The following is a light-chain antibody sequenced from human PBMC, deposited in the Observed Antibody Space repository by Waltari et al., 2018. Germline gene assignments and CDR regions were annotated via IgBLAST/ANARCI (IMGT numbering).Light chain of an antibody. Sequence: ELVLTQSPATLYLSPGERATLSCRASQSVGNFLAWHRQKPGQPPRLVIYDVAHRATGTPARFSGSGSGTDFTLTISTLQPEDFAFYFCQQRGNWAPLTFGGGTEVVIK. CDR3: QQRGNWAPLT. CDR1: QSVGNF. V-gene: IGKV3-11*01. CDR2: DVA. J-gene: IGKJ4*01.